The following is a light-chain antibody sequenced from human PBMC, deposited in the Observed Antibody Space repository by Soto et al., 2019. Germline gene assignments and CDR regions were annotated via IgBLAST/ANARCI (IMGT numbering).Light chain of an antibody. J-gene: IGKJ4*01. CDR2: GAS. CDR1: QSVSSN. Sequence: IVMTQSPATLSVSQGERATLSCRASQSVSSNLAWYQQKPGQAPRLLIYGASTRATGIPARFSGSGSGTEFTLTISSLQSEDFAVYYCQQYNNWPPLTFGGGTKVEIK. V-gene: IGKV3-15*01. CDR3: QQYNNWPPLT.